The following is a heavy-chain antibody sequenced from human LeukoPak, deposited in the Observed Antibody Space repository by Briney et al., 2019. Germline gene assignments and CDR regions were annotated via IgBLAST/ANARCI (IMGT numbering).Heavy chain of an antibody. CDR1: GFTFSSYA. D-gene: IGHD3-10*01. V-gene: IGHV3-23*01. Sequence: AGGSLRLSCAASGFTFSSYAMSWVRQAPGKGLEWVSAISGSGGSTYYADSVKGRFTISRDNSKNTLYLQMNSLRAEDTAVYYCARESDPNEYYYGSDNYYYGMDVWGQGTTVTVSS. CDR3: ARESDPNEYYYGSDNYYYGMDV. J-gene: IGHJ6*02. CDR2: ISGSGGST.